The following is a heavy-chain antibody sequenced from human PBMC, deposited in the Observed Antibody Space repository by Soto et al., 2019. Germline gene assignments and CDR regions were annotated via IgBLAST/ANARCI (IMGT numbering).Heavy chain of an antibody. CDR3: ARQEGATVLFYYGMDV. J-gene: IGHJ6*02. Sequence: GESLKISCKGSGYNFTNYWIGWVRQMPGKGLEWMGIIYPGDSETKYSPSFQGQVTISADKSISAAYLQWRSLKASDTAMYYCARQEGATVLFYYGMDVWGQGTTVPVSS. CDR1: GYNFTNYW. CDR2: IYPGDSET. V-gene: IGHV5-51*01. D-gene: IGHD1-26*01.